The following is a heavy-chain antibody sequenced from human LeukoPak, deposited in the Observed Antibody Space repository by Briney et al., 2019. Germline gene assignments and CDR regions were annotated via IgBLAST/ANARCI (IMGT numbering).Heavy chain of an antibody. CDR1: GFTFSTYW. Sequence: GGSLRLSCAASGFTFSTYWMNWVRQAPGKGLEWVGRIKSKTDGGTTDYAAPVKGRFTISRDDSKNTLYLQMNSLKTEDTAVYYCSTTYYYDSSEGYWGQGTLVTVSS. CDR2: IKSKTDGGTT. CDR3: STTYYYDSSEGY. V-gene: IGHV3-15*07. D-gene: IGHD3-22*01. J-gene: IGHJ4*02.